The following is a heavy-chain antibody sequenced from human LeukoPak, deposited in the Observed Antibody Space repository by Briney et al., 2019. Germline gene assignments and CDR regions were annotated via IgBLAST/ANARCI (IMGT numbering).Heavy chain of an antibody. J-gene: IGHJ4*02. CDR1: GFNFKTYT. CDR3: ARDRSTDAISEF. CDR2: ITAGDGAT. D-gene: IGHD1-1*01. V-gene: IGHV3-23*01. Sequence: GGTLRLSCAASGFNFKTYTLTWVRQAPGKRPEWLSSITAGDGATYYADSVRGRFTISRDYSRNTVYLHLSGLRAEDTAVYYCARDRSTDAISEFWGQGTLVAVSS.